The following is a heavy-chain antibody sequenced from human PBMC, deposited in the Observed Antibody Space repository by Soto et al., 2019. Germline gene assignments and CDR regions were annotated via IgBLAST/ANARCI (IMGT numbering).Heavy chain of an antibody. D-gene: IGHD4-17*01. CDR2: ITPSSGST. CDR3: ARAVSTKTATIDY. V-gene: IGHV1-46*01. Sequence: QVQLVQSGAEVKNPGASVKISCKASGYTFTTYYMHWLRQARGQGLEWMGIITPSSGSTRYEQKFQDRVTMTRDTSTSTVYMELGSLRSEDTAVYYCARAVSTKTATIDYWGQGTQVTVSS. J-gene: IGHJ4*02. CDR1: GYTFTTYY.